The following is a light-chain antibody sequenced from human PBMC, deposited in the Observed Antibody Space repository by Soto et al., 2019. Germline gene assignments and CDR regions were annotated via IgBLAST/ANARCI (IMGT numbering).Light chain of an antibody. J-gene: IGLJ2*01. V-gene: IGLV1-44*01. Sequence: QSVPTQPPSASRTTGQSFTISCSGSSSNNGSNTVNLYQHLPVTAPKLLIYSDNQRPSGIPHRFSGSKSGTSASLSISGLQSEDEADYYRAAWKDSLNGHLVVGWGTQLTVL. CDR2: SDN. CDR3: AAWKDSLNGHLV. CDR1: SSNNGSNT.